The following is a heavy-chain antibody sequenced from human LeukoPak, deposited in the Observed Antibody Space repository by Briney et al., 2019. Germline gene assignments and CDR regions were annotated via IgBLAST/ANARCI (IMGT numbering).Heavy chain of an antibody. CDR3: ARASIVDY. J-gene: IGHJ4*02. V-gene: IGHV4-34*01. Sequence: SETLSLTCAVYGGSFTGYYWSWIRQPPGKGLEWIGEINHSGSTNYNPSLKSRVTISVDTSKNQFSLKLSSVTAADTAVYYCARASIVDYWGQGTLVTVSS. CDR1: GGSFTGYY. CDR2: INHSGST.